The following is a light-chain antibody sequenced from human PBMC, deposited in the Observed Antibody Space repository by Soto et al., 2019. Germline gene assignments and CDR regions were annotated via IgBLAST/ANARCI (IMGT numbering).Light chain of an antibody. J-gene: IGKJ1*01. V-gene: IGKV1-39*01. CDR3: QQRYIHTWT. Sequence: PFTQSPSFLSASVGDRVTITCRASQSISSYLNWYHQNPGTPPTLLIYTASTLQSGVPSRFSGSGSGTDLTITISSLKPEDFETDECQQRYIHTWTFGQGTKVDIK. CDR1: QSISSY. CDR2: TAS.